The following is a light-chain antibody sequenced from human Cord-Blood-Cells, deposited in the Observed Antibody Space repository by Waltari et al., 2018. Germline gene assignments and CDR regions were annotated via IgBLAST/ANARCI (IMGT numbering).Light chain of an antibody. V-gene: IGKV3-15*01. CDR2: GAS. CDR3: QQYNNWPLT. CDR1: QSVSSN. Sequence: EIVMTQSPATLSVSTGERATLSCRASQSVSSNLAWYQQKPGQAPRLLIYGASTRATGIPARFSGSGSGTEFTLTISSLQSEDLAVYYCQQYNNWPLTFGGGTKVEIK. J-gene: IGKJ4*01.